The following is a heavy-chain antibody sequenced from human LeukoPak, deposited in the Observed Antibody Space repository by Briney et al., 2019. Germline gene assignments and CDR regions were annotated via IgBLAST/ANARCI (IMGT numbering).Heavy chain of an antibody. D-gene: IGHD4-17*01. V-gene: IGHV3-30*04. Sequence: GGSLRLSCAASGFTFSSYAMHWVRQAPGKGLEWVAVISYDGSNKYYADSVKGRFTISRDNSKNTLYLQMNSLRAEDTAVYYCARDYGDGDYYFDYWAREPWSPSPQ. CDR2: ISYDGSNK. J-gene: IGHJ4*02. CDR3: ARDYGDGDYYFDY. CDR1: GFTFSSYA.